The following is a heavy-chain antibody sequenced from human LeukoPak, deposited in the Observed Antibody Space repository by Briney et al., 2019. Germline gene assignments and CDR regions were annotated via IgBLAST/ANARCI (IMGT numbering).Heavy chain of an antibody. CDR2: TYYRSKWYN. CDR3: ARVIRLNRYSSGWRDAFDV. CDR1: GDSVSSNSAA. V-gene: IGHV6-1*01. D-gene: IGHD6-19*01. Sequence: SQTLSLTCAISGDSVSSNSAAWNWIRQSPGRGLEWLGRTYYRSKWYNDSAVSVKSPITINPDTSKNQFTLQLNSVTPEDTAVYYCARVIRLNRYSSGWRDAFDVWGQGTMVTVSS. J-gene: IGHJ3*01.